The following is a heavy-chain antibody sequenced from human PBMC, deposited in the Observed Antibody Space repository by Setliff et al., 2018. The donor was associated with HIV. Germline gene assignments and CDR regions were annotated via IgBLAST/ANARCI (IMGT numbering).Heavy chain of an antibody. D-gene: IGHD3-3*01. Sequence: PGESLTISCAASGFTFSSHKMAWVRQAPGTGLEWVSPISGGSTYILYADSVKGRFTISRDDAKNSLFLQIHSLRAEDTAVYFCVREWSAFDIWGQGTMVTVSS. CDR2: ISGGSTYI. CDR1: GFTFSSHK. J-gene: IGHJ3*02. V-gene: IGHV3-21*01. CDR3: VREWSAFDI.